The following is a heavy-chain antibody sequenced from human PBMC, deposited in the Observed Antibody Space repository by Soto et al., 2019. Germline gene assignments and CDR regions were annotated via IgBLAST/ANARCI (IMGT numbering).Heavy chain of an antibody. CDR2: ISGSGGST. Sequence: PGGSLRLSCAASGFTFSSYAMSWVRQAPGKGLEWVSAISGSGGSTYYADSVKGRFTISRDNSKNTLYLQMNSLRAEDTAVYYCAKGRSPHGIAVAGTISQWFDYWGQGTLVTVSS. CDR3: AKGRSPHGIAVAGTISQWFDY. D-gene: IGHD6-19*01. V-gene: IGHV3-23*01. J-gene: IGHJ4*02. CDR1: GFTFSSYA.